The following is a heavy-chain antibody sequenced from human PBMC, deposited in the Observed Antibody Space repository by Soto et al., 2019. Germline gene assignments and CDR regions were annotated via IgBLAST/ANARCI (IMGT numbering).Heavy chain of an antibody. D-gene: IGHD1-26*01. Sequence: EVQVLESGGGLVQPGGSLRLSCAASGFTFSSYAMSWVRQAPGKGLEWVSTISGSGGNTYYADSVKGRFTISRDNSKNTLYLQMNSRRGEDTAIYYCAKDRGSGNYGVNAFDIWGQGTMVTVSS. CDR1: GFTFSSYA. CDR3: AKDRGSGNYGVNAFDI. CDR2: ISGSGGNT. J-gene: IGHJ3*02. V-gene: IGHV3-23*01.